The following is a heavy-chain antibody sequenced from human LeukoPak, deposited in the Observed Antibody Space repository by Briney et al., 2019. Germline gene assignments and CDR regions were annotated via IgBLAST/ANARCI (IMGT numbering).Heavy chain of an antibody. Sequence: GGSLRLSCAASGFTFSIYGMRWVRQAPGKGLEWVAVIWYDGSNKYYADSVKGRFTISRDNSKNTLYLQMNSLRAEDTAVYYCARDANWGFDAFDIWGQGTMVTVSS. CDR3: ARDANWGFDAFDI. CDR1: GFTFSIYG. V-gene: IGHV3-33*01. CDR2: IWYDGSNK. J-gene: IGHJ3*02. D-gene: IGHD7-27*01.